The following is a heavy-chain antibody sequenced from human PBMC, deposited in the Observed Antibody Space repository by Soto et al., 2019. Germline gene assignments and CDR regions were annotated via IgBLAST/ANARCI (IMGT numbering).Heavy chain of an antibody. V-gene: IGHV3-23*01. CDR1: GFTFTSYA. J-gene: IGHJ4*02. CDR2: IGRTGIT. D-gene: IGHD2-2*01. Sequence: GESLKISCAASGFTFTSYAMTWVRQAPGKGLEWVSSIGRTGITRYADSVKGRFTISRDNSKNTVYLQMNSLRAEDTALYYCAKDLYCSSSCSKSYDYWGQGTLVTVSS. CDR3: AKDLYCSSSCSKSYDY.